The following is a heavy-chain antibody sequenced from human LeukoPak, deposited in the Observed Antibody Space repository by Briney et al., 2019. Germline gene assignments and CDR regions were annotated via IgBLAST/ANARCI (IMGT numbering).Heavy chain of an antibody. D-gene: IGHD3-10*01. Sequence: SETLSLTCTVSGGSISSYYWNWIRQPPGKGLDWIGYIYYSGSPNYNPSLKSRVTISVDTSKNQFSLKLSSVTAADTAVYYCARWDYGSETYGLDYWGQGTLVTVSS. J-gene: IGHJ4*02. CDR2: IYYSGSP. CDR1: GGSISSYY. V-gene: IGHV4-59*01. CDR3: ARWDYGSETYGLDY.